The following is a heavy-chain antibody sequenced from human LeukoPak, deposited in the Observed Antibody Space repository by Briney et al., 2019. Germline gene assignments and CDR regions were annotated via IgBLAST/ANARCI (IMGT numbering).Heavy chain of an antibody. Sequence: PSETLSLTCAVYGGSFSGYYWSWIRQPPGKGLEWIGEINHSGSTSYNPSLKSRVTISVDTSKNQFSLKLSSVTAADTAVYYCARAPGYSSGRYWFDPWGQGTLVTVSS. D-gene: IGHD6-19*01. J-gene: IGHJ5*02. CDR3: ARAPGYSSGRYWFDP. CDR1: GGSFSGYY. CDR2: INHSGST. V-gene: IGHV4-34*01.